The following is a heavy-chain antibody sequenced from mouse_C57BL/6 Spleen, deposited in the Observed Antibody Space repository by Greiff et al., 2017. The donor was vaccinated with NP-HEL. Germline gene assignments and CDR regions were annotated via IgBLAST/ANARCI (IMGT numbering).Heavy chain of an antibody. CDR3: ARAANWDWYFDV. CDR2: LYPGDGDT. V-gene: IGHV1-82*01. J-gene: IGHJ1*03. Sequence: VQGVESGPELVKPGASVKISCKASGYAFSSSWMNWVKQRPGQGLEWIGRLYPGDGDTNYNGKFKGKATLTADKSSSTAYMQLSSLTSEDSAVYFCARAANWDWYFDVWGTGTTVTVSS. D-gene: IGHD4-1*01. CDR1: GYAFSSSW.